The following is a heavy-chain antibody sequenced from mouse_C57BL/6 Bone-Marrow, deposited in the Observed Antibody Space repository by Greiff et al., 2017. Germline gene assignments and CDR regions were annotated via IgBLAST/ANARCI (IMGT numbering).Heavy chain of an antibody. CDR2: IDPSDSYT. Sequence: QVQLQQPGAELVKPGASVKLSCKASGYTFTSYWMQWVKQRPGQGLEWIGEIDPSDSYTNYNQKFKGKATLTVDTSSSTAYMQLSSLTSEDSAVYYCAREKVATSHWYFDVWGTGPRSPSPQ. J-gene: IGHJ1*03. D-gene: IGHD1-1*02. CDR1: GYTFTSYW. V-gene: IGHV1-50*01. CDR3: AREKVATSHWYFDV.